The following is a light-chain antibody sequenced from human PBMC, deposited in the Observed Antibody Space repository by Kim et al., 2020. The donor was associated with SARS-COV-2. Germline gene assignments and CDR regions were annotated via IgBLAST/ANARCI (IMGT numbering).Light chain of an antibody. CDR3: QQHGNSPPT. CDR2: GAS. J-gene: IGKJ1*01. CDR1: QGVSGNY. V-gene: IGKV3-20*01. Sequence: CPGERVTRSCRASQGVSGNYLAWYQQKPGQGPRLLIYGASSRATGIPDRFSGSGSGTDFTLTISRLEPGDFAVYYCQQHGNSPPTFGHGTKVDIK.